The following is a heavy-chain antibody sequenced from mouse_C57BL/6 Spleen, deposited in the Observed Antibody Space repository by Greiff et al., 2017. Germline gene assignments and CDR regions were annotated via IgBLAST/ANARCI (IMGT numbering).Heavy chain of an antibody. CDR1: GFNIKDDY. D-gene: IGHD2-5*01. Sequence: VQLQQSGAELVRPGASVKLSCTASGFNIKDDYMPWVKQRPEQGLEWIGWIDPQNGDTEYASKFQGKATITADKSSNTAYLQLSSLTSEDTAVYNGTKDENINYVHFDYWGQGTTLTVSS. CDR2: IDPQNGDT. V-gene: IGHV14-4*01. CDR3: TKDENINYVHFDY. J-gene: IGHJ2*01.